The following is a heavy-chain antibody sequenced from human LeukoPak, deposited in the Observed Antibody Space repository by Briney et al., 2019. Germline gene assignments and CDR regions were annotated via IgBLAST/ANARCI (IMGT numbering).Heavy chain of an antibody. J-gene: IGHJ4*02. D-gene: IGHD7-27*01. Sequence: GGSLRLSCAAPGFTFGSYWMTWVRQAPGKGLEWVASIMEDGSEKYYVDSVKGRFTISRDNAKNSLYLQMNSLRADDTAVYYCARGGPTGALDYWGQGTLVTVSS. V-gene: IGHV3-7*01. CDR2: IMEDGSEK. CDR3: ARGGPTGALDY. CDR1: GFTFGSYW.